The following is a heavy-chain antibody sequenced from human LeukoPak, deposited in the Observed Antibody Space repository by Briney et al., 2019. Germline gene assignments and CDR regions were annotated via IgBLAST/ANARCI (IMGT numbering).Heavy chain of an antibody. CDR2: ISYDGSNK. V-gene: IGHV3-30*03. CDR3: ARDLGATDVFDY. D-gene: IGHD5-12*01. J-gene: IGHJ4*02. Sequence: GGSLRLSCAASGFTFINAWMAWVRQAPGKGLEGVAVISYDGSNKYYADSVKGRFTISRDNSKNTLYLQMNSLRAEDTAVYYCARDLGATDVFDYWGQGALVTVSS. CDR1: GFTFINAW.